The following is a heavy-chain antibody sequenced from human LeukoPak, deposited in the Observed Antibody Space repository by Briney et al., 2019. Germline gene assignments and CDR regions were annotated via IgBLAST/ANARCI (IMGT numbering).Heavy chain of an antibody. CDR1: GYTFTSYD. V-gene: IGHV1-8*01. D-gene: IGHD6-19*01. CDR3: ARGTTAVAFLDS. J-gene: IGHJ4*02. Sequence: SVKVSCKASGYTFTSYDINWVRQAPGQGLEWMGWMNPNSGNTGYAQKFQGRVTMTRNTSTSTAYMELSSLRSEDTAVFYCARGTTAVAFLDSWGQGTLVTVSS. CDR2: MNPNSGNT.